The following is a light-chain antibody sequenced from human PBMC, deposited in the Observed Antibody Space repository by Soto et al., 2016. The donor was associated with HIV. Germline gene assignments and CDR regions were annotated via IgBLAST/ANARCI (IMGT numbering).Light chain of an antibody. Sequence: DIQMTQSPSSVSASVGDRVTITCRASQVINRWLAWYQQKPGKAPKRLIYATSNLQSGVPSRFSDSGSGTDFTLTISSLQPEDFATYYCQQANSFPLTFGGGTKVEIK. CDR1: QVINRW. CDR2: ATS. CDR3: QQANSFPLT. J-gene: IGKJ4*01. V-gene: IGKV1-12*01.